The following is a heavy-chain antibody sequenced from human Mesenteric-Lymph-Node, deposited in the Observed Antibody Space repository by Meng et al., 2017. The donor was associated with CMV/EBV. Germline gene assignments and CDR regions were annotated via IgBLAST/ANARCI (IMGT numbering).Heavy chain of an antibody. J-gene: IGHJ4*02. D-gene: IGHD2-15*01. CDR3: ARSLGYCSGGSCFPYDC. CDR2: INQDGSEK. CDR1: GFTFSSYW. Sequence: GESLKISCAASGFTFSSYWMSWVRQAPGKGLEWVANINQDGSEKYYVDSVKGRFTISRDNAKNSLYLQMNSLRAEDTAVYYCARSLGYCSGGSCFPYDCWGRGTLVTVSS. V-gene: IGHV3-7*01.